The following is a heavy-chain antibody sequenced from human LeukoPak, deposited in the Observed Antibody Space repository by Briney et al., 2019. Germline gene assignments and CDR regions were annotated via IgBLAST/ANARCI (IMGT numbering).Heavy chain of an antibody. V-gene: IGHV3-23*01. CDR1: GFTFSSYA. J-gene: IGHJ4*02. Sequence: GGSLRLSCAASGFTFSSYAMSWVRQAPGKWLEWVSAISGSGGSTYYADSVKGRFTISRDNSKSTLFLQMNSLRAEDTAVYYCAKDPRVGSRVATPCHWGQGTLVTVSS. CDR2: ISGSGGST. CDR3: AKDPRVGSRVATPCH. D-gene: IGHD5-24*01.